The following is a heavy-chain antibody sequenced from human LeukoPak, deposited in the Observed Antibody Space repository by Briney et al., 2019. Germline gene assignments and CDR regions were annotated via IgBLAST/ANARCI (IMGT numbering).Heavy chain of an antibody. D-gene: IGHD1-14*01. V-gene: IGHV4-61*09. CDR2: VYSSGSA. J-gene: IGHJ2*01. CDR1: GGSISSGRFY. CDR3: SRGPENPLNCYFDP. Sequence: SQTLSHTCSVSGGSISSGRFYWNWIRQPAGTGLEWLGHVYSSGSAKYNPSLKSRVTISLDTSKNQFSLKLNSVTADGTAVYYCSRGPENPLNCYFDPWGRGTLITVSS.